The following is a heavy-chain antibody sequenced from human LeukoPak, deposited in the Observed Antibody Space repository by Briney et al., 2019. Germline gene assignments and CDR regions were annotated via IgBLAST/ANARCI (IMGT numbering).Heavy chain of an antibody. CDR3: ATKSGYSYGWSPVDY. V-gene: IGHV5-51*01. D-gene: IGHD5-18*01. J-gene: IGHJ4*02. CDR1: GYSFTSYW. CDR2: IYPGDSDT. Sequence: GESLKISCKGSGYSFTSYWIGWVRQMPGKGLEWMGIIYPGDSDTRYSPSFQGQVTISADKSISTAYLQWSSLKASDTAMYYCATKSGYSYGWSPVDYWGQGTLVTVSS.